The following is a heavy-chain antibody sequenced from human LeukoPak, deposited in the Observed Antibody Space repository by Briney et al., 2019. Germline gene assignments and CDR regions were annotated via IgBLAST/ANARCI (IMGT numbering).Heavy chain of an antibody. J-gene: IGHJ4*02. CDR1: EFTFSSYA. CDR2: ITGSGGST. CDR3: AKDTSTISVSGTCFDY. D-gene: IGHD6-19*01. V-gene: IGHV3-23*01. Sequence: GGSLRLSCAASEFTFSSYAMSWVRQAPGKGLEWVSAITGSGGSTYYADSVKGRFTISRDNSKNTLYLQMNSLRAEDTAVYYCAKDTSTISVSGTCFDYWGQGTLVTVSS.